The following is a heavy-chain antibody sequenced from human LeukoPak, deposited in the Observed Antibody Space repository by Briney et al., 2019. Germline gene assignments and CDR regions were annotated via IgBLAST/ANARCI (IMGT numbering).Heavy chain of an antibody. CDR2: ISGSGGST. D-gene: IGHD1-26*01. J-gene: IGHJ4*02. V-gene: IGHV3-23*01. CDR1: GFTFSSYA. CDR3: AKGSGAYYALIGN. Sequence: GGSLRLSCAASGFTFSSYAMSWVRQAPGKGLEWVSAISGSGGSTYYADSVKGRFTISRDNSKNTLYLQMNSLRGEDTAVYYCAKGSGAYYALIGNWGQGTLVTVSS.